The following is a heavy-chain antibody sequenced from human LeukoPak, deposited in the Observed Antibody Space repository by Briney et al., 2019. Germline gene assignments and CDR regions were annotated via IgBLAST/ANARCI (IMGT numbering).Heavy chain of an antibody. CDR3: ARRGRHIVVVTAIPARIDAFDI. J-gene: IGHJ3*02. D-gene: IGHD2-21*02. Sequence: SETLSLTCAVYGGSFSGYYWSWVRQPPGKGLEWIGEINHSGSTNYNPSLKSRVTISVDTSKNQFSLKLSSVTAADTAVYYCARRGRHIVVVTAIPARIDAFDIWGQGTMVTVSS. CDR2: INHSGST. V-gene: IGHV4-34*01. CDR1: GGSFSGYY.